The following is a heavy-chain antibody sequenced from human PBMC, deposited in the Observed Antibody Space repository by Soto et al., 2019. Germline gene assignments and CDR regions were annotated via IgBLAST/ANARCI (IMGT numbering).Heavy chain of an antibody. Sequence: GGSLRLSCAASGFTVSSNYMSWVRQAPGKGLEWVSVIYSGGSTDYADSVKGRFTISRDNSKKTLYLQMNSLRAEDTAVYYCARFSQWLNAFDIWGQGTMVTVSS. D-gene: IGHD6-19*01. CDR3: ARFSQWLNAFDI. V-gene: IGHV3-53*01. CDR1: GFTVSSNY. J-gene: IGHJ3*02. CDR2: IYSGGST.